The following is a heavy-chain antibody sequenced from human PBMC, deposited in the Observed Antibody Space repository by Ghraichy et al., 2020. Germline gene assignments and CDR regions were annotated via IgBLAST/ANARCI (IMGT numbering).Heavy chain of an antibody. CDR2: VYYSGGT. CDR1: GGSLSGFY. D-gene: IGHD4-17*01. V-gene: IGHV4-59*01. Sequence: SQTLSLTCTVSGGSLSGFYWSWILQSPDKGLEWIGYVYYSGGTYYSPSLKSRVTISVYTSKNQFSLKLKSVTAADTAIYYCVKDAREYGDYISWFDPWGQGTLVTVFS. J-gene: IGHJ5*02. CDR3: VKDAREYGDYISWFDP.